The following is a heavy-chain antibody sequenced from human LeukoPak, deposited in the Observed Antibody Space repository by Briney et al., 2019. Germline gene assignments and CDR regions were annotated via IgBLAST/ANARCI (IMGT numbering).Heavy chain of an antibody. V-gene: IGHV3-23*01. J-gene: IGHJ4*02. CDR3: AKVFWGAAAPSSYFDY. CDR2: ISGSGGST. CDR1: GFTFSSYA. D-gene: IGHD6-13*01. Sequence: GGSLRLSCAASGFTFSSYAMSWVRQAPGKGLEWVSAISGSGGSTYYADSVKGRLTISRDNSKNTLYLQVNSLRAEDTAVYYCAKVFWGAAAPSSYFDYWGQGTLVTVSS.